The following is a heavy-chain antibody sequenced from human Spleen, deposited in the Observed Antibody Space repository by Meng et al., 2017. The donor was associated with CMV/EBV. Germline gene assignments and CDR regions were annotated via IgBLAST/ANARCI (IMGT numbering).Heavy chain of an antibody. V-gene: IGHV4-4*07. J-gene: IGHJ4*02. D-gene: IGHD5-18*01. CDR2: YYTSGST. CDR3: AREGSYGDFDY. Sequence: VQVQGPGPGQVKPSQSLSLTCTVSGGTSNNYYWSWIRHPAGKGLELIGRYYTSGSTNYNPSLKSRVTMSVDTSKNQFSLKLSAVTAADTAVYYCAREGSYGDFDYWGQGTLVTASS. CDR1: GGTSNNYY.